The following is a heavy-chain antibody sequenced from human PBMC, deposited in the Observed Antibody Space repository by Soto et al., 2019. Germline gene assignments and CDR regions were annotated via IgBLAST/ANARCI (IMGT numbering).Heavy chain of an antibody. D-gene: IGHD4-4*01. CDR1: GFSFSGYW. V-gene: IGHV3-7*03. J-gene: IGHJ5*02. CDR2: IKEDGTER. CDR3: AITTSTVSYWFDP. Sequence: SLRLSCVASGFSFSGYWMSWVRQAPGKGPEWVANIKEDGTERHYVDSVKGRFTISRDNSENSLFLQMNNLRAEDSAIYYCAITTSTVSYWFDPWGPGTQVTVSS.